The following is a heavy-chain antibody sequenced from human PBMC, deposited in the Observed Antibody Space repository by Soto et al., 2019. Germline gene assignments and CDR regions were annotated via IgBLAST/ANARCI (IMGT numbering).Heavy chain of an antibody. J-gene: IGHJ4*02. CDR3: AKMGAGGNYFDY. Sequence: EVQLLESGGGLVQPGGSLRLSCAASGFTFSSYAMSWVRQAPGKGLEWVSAISGSGGSTYYADSVKDRFTISRDNSKNTLYLQMNSLRAEDTAVYYCAKMGAGGNYFDYWGQGTLVTVSS. D-gene: IGHD3-16*01. CDR1: GFTFSSYA. CDR2: ISGSGGST. V-gene: IGHV3-23*01.